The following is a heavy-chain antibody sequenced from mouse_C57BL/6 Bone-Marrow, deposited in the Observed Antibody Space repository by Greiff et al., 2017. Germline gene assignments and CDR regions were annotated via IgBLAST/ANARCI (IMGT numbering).Heavy chain of an antibody. J-gene: IGHJ4*01. CDR1: GYTFTSYG. CDR2: IYPRSGNT. D-gene: IGHD2-2*01. V-gene: IGHV1-81*01. Sequence: QVQLQQSGAELARPGASVKLSCKASGYTFTSYGISWVKQSTGQGLAWIGEIYPRSGNTYYNEKLKGKATLTADKSSSPAYMELRSLTSEYAAVYFCARPLCLRRLGYGGQGTSVTVSS. CDR3: ARPLCLRRLGY.